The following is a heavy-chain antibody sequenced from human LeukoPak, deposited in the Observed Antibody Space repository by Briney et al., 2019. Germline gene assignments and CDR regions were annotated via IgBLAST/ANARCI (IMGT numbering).Heavy chain of an antibody. Sequence: SQTLSLTCTVPGGSISSGGFYWTWIRQPPGKGLEWIGYIYYSGSTYYNPSLKSRVTISVDTSKNQFSLKLSSVTAADTAVYYCARGPLLAPFDYWGQGTLVTVSS. J-gene: IGHJ4*02. CDR2: IYYSGST. CDR3: ARGPLLAPFDY. V-gene: IGHV4-30-4*01. D-gene: IGHD3-10*01. CDR1: GGSISSGGFY.